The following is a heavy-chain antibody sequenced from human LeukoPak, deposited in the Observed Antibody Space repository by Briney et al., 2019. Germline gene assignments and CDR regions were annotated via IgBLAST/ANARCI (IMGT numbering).Heavy chain of an antibody. J-gene: IGHJ6*02. CDR2: ISSSSSYI. CDR1: GFTFSSYA. Sequence: GGSLRLSCAASGFTFSSYAMSWVRQAPGKGLEWASSISSSSSYIYYADSVKGRFTISGDNAKNSLYLQMNSLRAEDTAVYYCARDRGSVTMVLYGMDVWGQGTTVTVSS. CDR3: ARDRGSVTMVLYGMDV. V-gene: IGHV3-21*01. D-gene: IGHD3-10*01.